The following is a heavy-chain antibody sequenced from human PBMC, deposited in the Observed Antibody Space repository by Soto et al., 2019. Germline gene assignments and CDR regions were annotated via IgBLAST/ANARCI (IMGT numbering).Heavy chain of an antibody. V-gene: IGHV3-23*01. CDR2: ISANGDDT. Sequence: EEQLLESGGGLVQPGGSLRLSCAASRFTFNIYALTWVRQAPGKGLEWVSSISANGDDTFYADSVKGRFTVSRDNSKNPLYLQMNSLGVEDTAVYYCAKDDGGSYRGGPFDIWGQGTVVTVSS. J-gene: IGHJ3*02. D-gene: IGHD1-26*01. CDR3: AKDDGGSYRGGPFDI. CDR1: RFTFNIYA.